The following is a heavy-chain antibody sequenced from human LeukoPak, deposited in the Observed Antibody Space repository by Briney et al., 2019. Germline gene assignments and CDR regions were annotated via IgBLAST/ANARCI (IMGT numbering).Heavy chain of an antibody. CDR1: GFTFSSYA. Sequence: GGSLRLSCAASGFTFSSYAMSWVRQAPGKGLEWVSAISGSGGRTYYADSVKGRFTISRDNSRNTLYLQMNSLRAEDTAVYYCANQEAYYDFWSGYYGYWGQGTLVTVSS. J-gene: IGHJ4*02. V-gene: IGHV3-23*01. CDR2: ISGSGGRT. D-gene: IGHD3-3*01. CDR3: ANQEAYYDFWSGYYGY.